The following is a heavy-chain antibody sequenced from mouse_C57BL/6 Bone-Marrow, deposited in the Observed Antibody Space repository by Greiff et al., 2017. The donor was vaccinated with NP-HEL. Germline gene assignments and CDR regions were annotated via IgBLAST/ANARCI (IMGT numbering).Heavy chain of an antibody. Sequence: EVQLVESGGGLVQPGESLKLSCESNEYEFPSHDMSWVRKTPEQRLELVAAINSDGGSTYYPDTMERRFIISRDNTKKTLYLQLSSLRSEDTALYDCERQDSNYGFAYWGQGTLVTVSA. CDR1: EYEFPSHD. CDR2: INSDGGST. D-gene: IGHD2-5*01. V-gene: IGHV5-2*01. J-gene: IGHJ3*01. CDR3: ERQDSNYGFAY.